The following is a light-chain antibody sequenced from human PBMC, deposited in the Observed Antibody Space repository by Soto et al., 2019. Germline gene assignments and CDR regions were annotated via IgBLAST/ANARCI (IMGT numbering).Light chain of an antibody. Sequence: QSVLTQPPSASGTPGQRVTISCSGSNSNIGNNNVNWYQQLPGAAPKLLIFATDQRLSGVPDRFSGSKSGTSASLAISGLQSEDEADYYCATWDDSPSVFYVFATGTKVTVL. CDR3: ATWDDSPSVFYV. CDR2: ATD. V-gene: IGLV1-44*01. J-gene: IGLJ1*01. CDR1: NSNIGNNN.